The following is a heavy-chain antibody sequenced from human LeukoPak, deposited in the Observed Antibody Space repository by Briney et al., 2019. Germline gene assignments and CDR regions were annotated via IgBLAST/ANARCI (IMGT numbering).Heavy chain of an antibody. Sequence: GGSLRLSCAASGFTFSSYGMHWVRQAPGKGLEWVAVIWYDGSNKYYADSVKGRFTISRDNSKNTLYLQMNSLRAEDPAVYYCARADGVAVAGTVDYWGQGTLVTVSS. J-gene: IGHJ4*02. CDR3: ARADGVAVAGTVDY. CDR2: IWYDGSNK. D-gene: IGHD6-19*01. V-gene: IGHV3-33*01. CDR1: GFTFSSYG.